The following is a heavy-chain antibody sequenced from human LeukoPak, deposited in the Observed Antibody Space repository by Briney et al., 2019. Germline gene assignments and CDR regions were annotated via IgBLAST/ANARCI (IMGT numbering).Heavy chain of an antibody. CDR2: IYYSGST. Sequence: SETMSLTCTVSGGSISSSSYYWGWIRQPPGKGLEWIVSIYYSGSTYYNPSLKSRVTISVDTSKNQFSLRLSSVTAADTAVYYCARDKRYDFWSGSRGYYYMDVWGKGTTVTVSS. D-gene: IGHD3-3*01. CDR1: GGSISSSSYY. CDR3: ARDKRYDFWSGSRGYYYMDV. V-gene: IGHV4-39*07. J-gene: IGHJ6*03.